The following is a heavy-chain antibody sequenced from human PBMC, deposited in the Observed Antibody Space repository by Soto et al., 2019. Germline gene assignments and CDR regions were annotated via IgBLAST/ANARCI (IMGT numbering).Heavy chain of an antibody. CDR2: INHSGST. J-gene: IGHJ4*02. CDR3: ARLVNYYDSSGYQDY. V-gene: IGHV4-34*01. D-gene: IGHD3-22*01. CDR1: GGSCSGYY. Sequence: NPSETLSLTCAVYGGSCSGYYWSWIRQPPGKGLEWIGEINHSGSTNYNPSLKSRVTISVDTSKNQFSLKLSSVTAADTAVYYCARLVNYYDSSGYQDYWGQGTLVTVSS.